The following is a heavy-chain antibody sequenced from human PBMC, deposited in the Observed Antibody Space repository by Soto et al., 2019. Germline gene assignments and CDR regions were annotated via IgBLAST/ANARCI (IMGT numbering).Heavy chain of an antibody. J-gene: IGHJ6*02. CDR2: INPNSGGT. Sequence: ASVKVSCKASGYTFTGYYMHWVRQAPGQGLEWMGWINPNSGGTNYAQKFQGRVTMTRDTSISTAYTGLSRLRSDDTAVYYCARVLSSTSCYTCGMDVWGQGTTVTVSS. CDR3: ARVLSSTSCYTCGMDV. V-gene: IGHV1-2*02. D-gene: IGHD2-2*02. CDR1: GYTFTGYY.